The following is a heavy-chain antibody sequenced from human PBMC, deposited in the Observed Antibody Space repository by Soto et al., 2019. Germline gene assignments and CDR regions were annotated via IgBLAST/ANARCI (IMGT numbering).Heavy chain of an antibody. J-gene: IGHJ6*02. Sequence: PGGSLRLSCAASGFTFSSYAMSWVRQAPGKGLEWVSAISGSGGSTYYADSVKGRFTISRDNSKNTLYLQMNSLRAEDTAVYYCAKFVGATTYYGMDVWGQGTTVTVSS. CDR3: AKFVGATTYYGMDV. D-gene: IGHD1-26*01. V-gene: IGHV3-23*01. CDR2: ISGSGGST. CDR1: GFTFSSYA.